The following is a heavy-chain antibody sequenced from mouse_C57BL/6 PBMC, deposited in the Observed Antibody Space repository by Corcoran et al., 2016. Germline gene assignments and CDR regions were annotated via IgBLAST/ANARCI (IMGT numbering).Heavy chain of an antibody. V-gene: IGHV8-12*01. CDR3: ARAGYYYGSSYPYFDV. CDR2: IYWDDDK. CDR1: GFSLSTSGMG. Sequence: QVTLKESGPGILQSSQTLSLTCSFSGFSLSTSGMGVSWIRQPSGKGLEWLAHIYWDDDKRYNPSLKSRLTISKDTSRNQVFLKITSVDTADTATYYCARAGYYYGSSYPYFDVWGTGTTVTVSS. D-gene: IGHD1-1*01. J-gene: IGHJ1*03.